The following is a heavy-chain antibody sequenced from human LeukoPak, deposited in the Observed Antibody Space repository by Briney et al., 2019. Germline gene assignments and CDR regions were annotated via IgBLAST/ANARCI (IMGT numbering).Heavy chain of an antibody. CDR3: ARWAAAGRLYNWFDP. CDR1: GGSISSGDYY. D-gene: IGHD6-13*01. CDR2: IYNSGST. J-gene: IGHJ5*02. V-gene: IGHV4-30-4*01. Sequence: PSQTLSLTCTVSGGSISSGDYYWSWIRQPPGKGLEWIGYIYNSGSTYYNPSLKSRVTISLDTSKNQFSLKLSSVTAADTAVYYCARWAAAGRLYNWFDPWGQGTLVTVSS.